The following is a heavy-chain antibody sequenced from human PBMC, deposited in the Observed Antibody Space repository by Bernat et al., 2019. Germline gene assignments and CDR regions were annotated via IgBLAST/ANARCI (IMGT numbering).Heavy chain of an antibody. CDR3: ARVGNFRSWPYYFDY. J-gene: IGHJ4*02. V-gene: IGHV3-66*01. D-gene: IGHD6-13*01. Sequence: EVQLLESGGGLVQPGGSLRLSCAASGFTFSSYAMSWVRQAPGKGLEWVSVIYSGGSTYYADSVKGRFTISRDNSKNTLYLQMNSLRAEDTAVYYCARVGNFRSWPYYFDYWGQGTLVTVSS. CDR1: GFTFSSYA. CDR2: IYSGGST.